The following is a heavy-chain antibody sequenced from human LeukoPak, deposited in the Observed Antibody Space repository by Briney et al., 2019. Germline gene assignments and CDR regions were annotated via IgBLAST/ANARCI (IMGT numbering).Heavy chain of an antibody. J-gene: IGHJ5*02. CDR1: GGSFSGYY. D-gene: IGHD3-10*01. CDR2: INHRGST. Sequence: PSETLSLTCAVYGGSFSGYYWSWIRQPPGKGLEWIGEINHRGSTNYNPSLKSRVTISVDTSKNQFSLKLSSVTAADTAVYYCARKSKHYYGSGSYFDWFDPWGQGTLVTVSS. V-gene: IGHV4-34*01. CDR3: ARKSKHYYGSGSYFDWFDP.